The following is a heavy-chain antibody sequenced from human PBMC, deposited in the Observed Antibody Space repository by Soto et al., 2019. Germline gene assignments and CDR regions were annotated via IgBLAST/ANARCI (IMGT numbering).Heavy chain of an antibody. CDR3: ARDLRKYSGYDLEYYYYGMDG. J-gene: IGHJ6*02. CDR2: IIPIFGTA. V-gene: IGHV1-69*13. CDR1: GGTFSSYA. Sequence: SVKVSCKASGGTFSSYAISWVRQAPGQGLEWMGGIIPIFGTANYAQKFQGRVTITADESTSTAYMELSSLRSEDTAVYYCARDLRKYSGYDLEYYYYGMDGWGQGTTVTVSS. D-gene: IGHD5-12*01.